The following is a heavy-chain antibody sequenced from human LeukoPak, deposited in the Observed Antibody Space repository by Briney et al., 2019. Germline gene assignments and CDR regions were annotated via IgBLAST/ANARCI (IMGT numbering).Heavy chain of an antibody. CDR2: IIPIFGTA. CDR3: ARGGRGYSGYGPDY. Sequence: ASVKVSCKASGGTFSSYAISWVRQAPGQGLEWMGGIIPIFGTANYAQKFQGRVTITADESTSTAYMELSSLGSEDTAVYYCARGGRGYSGYGPDYWGQGTLVTVSS. J-gene: IGHJ4*02. V-gene: IGHV1-69*13. CDR1: GGTFSSYA. D-gene: IGHD5-12*01.